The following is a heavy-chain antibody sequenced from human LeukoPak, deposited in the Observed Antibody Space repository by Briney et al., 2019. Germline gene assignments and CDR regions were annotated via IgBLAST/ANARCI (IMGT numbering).Heavy chain of an antibody. CDR2: ISWNSGSI. D-gene: IGHD3-10*01. Sequence: GRSLRLSCAASGFTFDDYAMHWVRQAPGKGLEWVSGISWNSGSIGYADSVKGRFTISRDYAKSSLYLQMNSLRAEDTALYYCAKSGGSGSYYNGYDYWGRGTLVTVSS. J-gene: IGHJ4*02. V-gene: IGHV3-9*01. CDR1: GFTFDDYA. CDR3: AKSGGSGSYYNGYDY.